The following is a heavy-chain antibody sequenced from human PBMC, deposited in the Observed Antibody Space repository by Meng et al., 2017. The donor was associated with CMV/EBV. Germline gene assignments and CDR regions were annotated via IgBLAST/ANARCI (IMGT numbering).Heavy chain of an antibody. J-gene: IGHJ5*02. D-gene: IGHD1-7*01. CDR3: ARYPPKELELQGFDP. CDR1: GGSISSSSYY. V-gene: IGHV4-39*07. Sequence: SETLSLTCTVSGGSISSSSYYWGWISQPPGKGLEWIGSIYYSGSTYYNPSLKSRVTISVDTSKNQFSLKLSSVTAADTAAYYCARYPPKELELQGFDPWGQGTLVTVSS. CDR2: IYYSGST.